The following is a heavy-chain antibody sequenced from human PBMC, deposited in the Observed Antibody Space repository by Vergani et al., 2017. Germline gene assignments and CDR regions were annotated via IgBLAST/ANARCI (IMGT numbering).Heavy chain of an antibody. J-gene: IGHJ4*02. CDR3: ARGPAGWRFGSSWLYFDY. CDR1: GGSFSGYY. CDR2: INHSGST. Sequence: QVQLQESGPGLLKPSETLSLTCAVYGGSFSGYYWSWIRQPPGKGLEWIGEINHSGSTNYNPSLKSRVTISVDTSKNQFSLKLSSVTAADTAVYYCARGPAGWRFGSSWLYFDYWGQGTLVTVSS. V-gene: IGHV4-34*01. D-gene: IGHD6-13*01.